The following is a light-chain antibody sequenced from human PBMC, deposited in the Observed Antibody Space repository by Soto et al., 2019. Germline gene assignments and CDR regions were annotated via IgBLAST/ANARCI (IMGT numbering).Light chain of an antibody. CDR2: SNN. V-gene: IGLV1-44*01. J-gene: IGLJ2*01. CDR1: SSNIGSNT. Sequence: QSVLTQTPSASGTPGQRFTISCSGSSSNIGSNTVSWYQQLPGTAPKLLINSNNQRPSGVPDRFSGSKSGTSASLAISGLQSDDEADYYCATWDDSLNGPVFGGGTKLTVL. CDR3: ATWDDSLNGPV.